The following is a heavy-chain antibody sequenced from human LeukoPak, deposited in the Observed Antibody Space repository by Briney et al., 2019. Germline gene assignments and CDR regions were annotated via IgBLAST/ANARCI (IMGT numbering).Heavy chain of an antibody. D-gene: IGHD1-26*01. V-gene: IGHV3-66*01. CDR3: ARVKVGITYWFDP. Sequence: GGSLRLSCAASGFIVNYNYMSWVRQAPGQGLEWVPVIYSGGSTYYADSVKGRFTISRDNSKNMVYLQMKSLRVEDTAVYYCARVKVGITYWFDPWGQGTLVTVSS. CDR1: GFIVNYNY. CDR2: IYSGGST. J-gene: IGHJ5*02.